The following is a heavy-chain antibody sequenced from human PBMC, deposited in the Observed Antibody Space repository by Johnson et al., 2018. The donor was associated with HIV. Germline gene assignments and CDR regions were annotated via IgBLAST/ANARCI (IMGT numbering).Heavy chain of an antibody. CDR1: GFTFSSYG. J-gene: IGHJ3*02. Sequence: QVQLVESGGGVVQPGGSLRLSCAASGFTFSSYGMHWVRQAPGKGLEWVAFIRYDGSNKYYSDSVKGRFTISSDNSKNTFYLQMNSLRDEDTAMYYCAKCIWGSSLIDVFDIWGQGTMVTVSS. D-gene: IGHD3-16*01. V-gene: IGHV3-30*02. CDR3: AKCIWGSSLIDVFDI. CDR2: IRYDGSNK.